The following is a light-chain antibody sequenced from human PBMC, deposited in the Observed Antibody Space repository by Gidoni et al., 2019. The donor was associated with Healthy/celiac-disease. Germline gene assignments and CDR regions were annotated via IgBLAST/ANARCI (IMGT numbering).Light chain of an antibody. J-gene: IGLJ2*01. CDR3: CSYAGSSTYVV. CDR1: SSYVGSYNL. V-gene: IGLV2-23*02. Sequence: QSALTQPASVFGSPAQSITISCTGTSSYVGSYNLVSWYQQHPGKAPKLMIYEVSKRPSGVSNRFSGSKSGNTASLTISGLQAEDEADYYCCSYAGSSTYVVFGGGTKLTVL. CDR2: EVS.